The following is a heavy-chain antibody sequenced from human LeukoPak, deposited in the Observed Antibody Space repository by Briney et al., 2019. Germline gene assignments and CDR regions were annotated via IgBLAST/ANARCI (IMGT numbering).Heavy chain of an antibody. V-gene: IGHV3-11*01. Sequence: PGGSLRLSCAASGFTFSDYYMSWIRQAPGKGLEWVSYISSSGSTIYYADSVKGRFTISRDNAKNSLFLQMNSLRAEDTAVYYCARVLPVQWLRCGYFDYWGQGTLVTVSS. CDR3: ARVLPVQWLRCGYFDY. D-gene: IGHD5-12*01. J-gene: IGHJ4*02. CDR1: GFTFSDYY. CDR2: ISSSGSTI.